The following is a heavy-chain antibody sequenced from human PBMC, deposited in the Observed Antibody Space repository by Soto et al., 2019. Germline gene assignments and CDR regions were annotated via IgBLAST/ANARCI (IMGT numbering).Heavy chain of an antibody. J-gene: IGHJ4*02. CDR2: ISRDGNNK. CDR3: AKDAYTPIRTTAHDSGGLDH. CDR1: GFTFRFYD. V-gene: IGHV3-30*05. Sequence: QVQLVESGGGVVQPGRSLRLSCATSGFTFRFYDMHWVRQAPGKGLEWVAIISRDGNNKDYGDSVKGRFTIPRDNSKNTLYLQMNSLRGEGTAVYYCAKDAYTPIRTTAHDSGGLDHWGRGTLVTVSS. D-gene: IGHD4-4*01.